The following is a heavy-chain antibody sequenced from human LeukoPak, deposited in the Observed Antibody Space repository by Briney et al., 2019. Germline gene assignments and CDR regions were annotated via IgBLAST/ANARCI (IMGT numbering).Heavy chain of an antibody. CDR1: GYTLTELS. V-gene: IGHV1-24*01. CDR3: ATSYDYSNYGPFDY. CDR2: FDPEGGET. D-gene: IGHD4-11*01. Sequence: ASVKVSCKVSGYTLTELSMHWVRQAPGKGLELMGGFDPEGGETIYAQKFQGRVTMTEDTSTDTAYMELSSLRSEDTAVYYCATSYDYSNYGPFDYWGQGTLVTVSS. J-gene: IGHJ4*02.